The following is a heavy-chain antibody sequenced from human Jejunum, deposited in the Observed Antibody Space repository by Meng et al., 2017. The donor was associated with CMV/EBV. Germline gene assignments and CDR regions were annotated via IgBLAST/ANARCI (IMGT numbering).Heavy chain of an antibody. D-gene: IGHD1-1*01. CDR2: IRHYTGDT. CDR1: GDNFRSCL. V-gene: IGHV1-18*01. Sequence: CKVSGDNFRSCLTNWVRRAPGQGLEWMGWIRHYTGDTSYAQRLQGRVTMTHDKSTSTAYMELTRLTSDDTAVYFCARSGINDFGFFDSWGQGSLVTVSS. CDR3: ARSGINDFGFFDS. J-gene: IGHJ4*02.